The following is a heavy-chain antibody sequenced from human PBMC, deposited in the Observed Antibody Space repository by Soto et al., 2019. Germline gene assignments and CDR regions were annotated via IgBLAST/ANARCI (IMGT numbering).Heavy chain of an antibody. V-gene: IGHV4-4*07. D-gene: IGHD3-10*01. CDR3: ATKGDYGGWFDP. Sequence: QVQLQESGPGLVKPSETLSLTCSISGASIRDKYWSWLRQSAEKGLEFIGRISNGGTTIYNPSLRRRVTISLDTSKTHCSLKLTSVTAADTAVYYCATKGDYGGWFDPWGQGTLVTVSS. CDR1: GASIRDKY. J-gene: IGHJ5*02. CDR2: ISNGGTT.